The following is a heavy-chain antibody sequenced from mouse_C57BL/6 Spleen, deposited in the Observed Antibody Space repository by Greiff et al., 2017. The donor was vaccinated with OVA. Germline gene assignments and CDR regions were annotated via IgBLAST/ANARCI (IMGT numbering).Heavy chain of an antibody. Sequence: VKLVESGPGLVAPSQSLSITCTVSGFSLTSYAISWVRQPPGTGLEWLGVIWTGGGTNNNSALKYRQSISKDNSKSQVFLKMNSLQTDDTTMYYCASLYYDYDGFAYWGQGTLVTVSA. J-gene: IGHJ3*01. CDR3: ASLYYDYDGFAY. V-gene: IGHV2-9-1*01. CDR1: GFSLTSYA. D-gene: IGHD2-4*01. CDR2: IWTGGGT.